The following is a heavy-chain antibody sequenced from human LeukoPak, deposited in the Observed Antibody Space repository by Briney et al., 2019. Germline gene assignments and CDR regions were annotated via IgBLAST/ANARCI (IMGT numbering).Heavy chain of an antibody. J-gene: IGHJ4*02. CDR2: INQDGSEY. V-gene: IGHV3-7*01. CDR3: ASEDCSCTSCYN. D-gene: IGHD2-2*02. Sequence: GGSLRLSCGISGFIFSSYWMNWVRQAPGKGLEWVANINQDGSEYYYVDSVKGRFTISRDNAKNSLYLQMNSLRADDTGVYYCASEDCSCTSCYNWGQGTLVTVSS. CDR1: GFIFSSYW.